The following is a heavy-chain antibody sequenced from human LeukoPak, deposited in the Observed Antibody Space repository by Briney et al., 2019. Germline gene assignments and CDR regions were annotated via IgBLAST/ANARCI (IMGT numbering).Heavy chain of an antibody. CDR2: INPSGGST. V-gene: IGHV1-46*01. CDR1: GYTFTSYY. D-gene: IGHD3-10*01. J-gene: IGHJ4*02. Sequence: ASVKVSCKASGYTFTSYYMHWVRQAPGQGLEWMGIINPSGGSTSYAQKFQGRVTMTEDTSTDTAYMELSSLRSEDTAVYYCATLLWFGESSDWGQGTLVTVSS. CDR3: ATLLWFGESSD.